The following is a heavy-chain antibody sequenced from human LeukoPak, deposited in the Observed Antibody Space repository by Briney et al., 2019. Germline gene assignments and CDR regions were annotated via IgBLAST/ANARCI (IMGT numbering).Heavy chain of an antibody. CDR1: GYTFIDYY. Sequence: ASVKVSCKASGYTFIDYYIHWVQQAPGKGLEWMGRVDPEDGETKYAEKFQGRVTITADTSTDTAYMELSSLRSEDTALFYCVTGARGGAFGIWGQGTMVAVSS. CDR2: VDPEDGET. V-gene: IGHV1-69-2*01. D-gene: IGHD3-10*01. J-gene: IGHJ3*02. CDR3: VTGARGGAFGI.